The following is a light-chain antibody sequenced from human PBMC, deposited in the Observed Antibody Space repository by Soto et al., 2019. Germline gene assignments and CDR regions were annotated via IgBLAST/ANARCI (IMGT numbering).Light chain of an antibody. V-gene: IGKV3-20*01. CDR2: GAS. CDR3: QQYGSSPYT. J-gene: IGKJ5*01. CDR1: QTVRSNY. Sequence: ENILTQSADTLSLSPGERATLSCRASQTVRSNYLAWYQQKPGQARRLLIYGASSRATGIPDRFSGSGSGTDFTLTISILEPEDLAVYYCQQYGSSPYTFGQGTRLEIK.